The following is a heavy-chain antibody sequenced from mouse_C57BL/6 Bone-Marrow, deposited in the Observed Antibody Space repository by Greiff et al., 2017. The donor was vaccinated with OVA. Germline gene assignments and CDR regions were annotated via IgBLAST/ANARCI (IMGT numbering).Heavy chain of an antibody. J-gene: IGHJ4*01. D-gene: IGHD1-1*01. CDR1: GYTFTDYE. V-gene: IGHV1-15*01. CDR3: ARTYYYGPCYAMDY. Sequence: QVQLKQSGAELVRPGASVTLSCKASGYTFTDYEMHWVKQTPVHGLEWIGAIDPETGGTAYNQKFKGKAILTADKSSSTAYMELRSLTSEDSAVYYCARTYYYGPCYAMDYWGQGTSVTVSS. CDR2: IDPETGGT.